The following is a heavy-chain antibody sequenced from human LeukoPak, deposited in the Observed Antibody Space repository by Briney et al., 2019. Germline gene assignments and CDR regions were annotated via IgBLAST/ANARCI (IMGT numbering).Heavy chain of an antibody. CDR1: GGSISSYY. V-gene: IGHV4-59*08. CDR3: ARHYSSGWVLIDY. CDR2: IYYSGST. J-gene: IGHJ4*02. Sequence: PSETLSLTCTVSGGSISSYYWSWIRQPPGKGLEWIGYIYYSGSTNYNPSLKSRVTISVDTSKNQFSLKLSSVTAADAAVYYCARHYSSGWVLIDYWGQGTLVTVSS. D-gene: IGHD6-19*01.